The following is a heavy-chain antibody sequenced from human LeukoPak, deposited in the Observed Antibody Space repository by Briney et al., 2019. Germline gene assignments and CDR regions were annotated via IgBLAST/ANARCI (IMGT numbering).Heavy chain of an antibody. CDR1: GFTVSSNY. V-gene: IGHV3-53*01. Sequence: PGGSLRLSCAASGFTVSSNYMSWVRQAPGKGLEWVSVIYSGGSTYYADSVKGRFTISRDNSKNTLYLQMNSLRAEDTAVYYCARERSSGWATRRDYFDYWGQGTLSPSPQ. J-gene: IGHJ4*02. CDR2: IYSGGST. CDR3: ARERSSGWATRRDYFDY. D-gene: IGHD6-19*01.